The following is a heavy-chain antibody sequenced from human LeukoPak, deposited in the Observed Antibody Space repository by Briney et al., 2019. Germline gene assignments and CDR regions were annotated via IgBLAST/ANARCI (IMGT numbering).Heavy chain of an antibody. V-gene: IGHV4-59*12. CDR3: ARVYYSNSYDYWYFDL. D-gene: IGHD6-13*01. J-gene: IGHJ2*01. Sequence: SETLSLTCTVSGDSISTNYWNWIRQPPGKGLEWIGFIYDSGSTTYNPSLKSRVTISVDTSKNQFSLKLSSVTAADTAVYYCARVYYSNSYDYWYFDLWGRGTLVTVSS. CDR1: GDSISTNY. CDR2: IYDSGST.